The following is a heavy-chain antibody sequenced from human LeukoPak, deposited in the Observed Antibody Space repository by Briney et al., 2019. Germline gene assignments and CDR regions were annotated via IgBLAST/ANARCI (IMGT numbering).Heavy chain of an antibody. CDR1: GFTFSSHW. D-gene: IGHD2-15*01. J-gene: IGHJ5*02. CDR3: ARDGGRYCRGGRCYSGWFDP. CDR2: INNDGSLT. V-gene: IGHV3-74*01. Sequence: GGSLRLSCAASGFTFSSHWMHWVRQAPGKGLVWVSSINNDGSLTTYADSVKGRFTISRDNAKNTVYLQMNSLRVEDTAVYYCARDGGRYCRGGRCYSGWFDPWGQGTLVTVSS.